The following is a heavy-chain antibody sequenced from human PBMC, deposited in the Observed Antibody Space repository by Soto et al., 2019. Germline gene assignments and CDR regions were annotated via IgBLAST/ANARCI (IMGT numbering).Heavy chain of an antibody. Sequence: QVQLVESGGGVVQPGRSLRLSCAASGFTFSSYGMHWVRQAPGKGLEWVALTWSAGSNKYYADSVKGRFTISRDNSKNTLYLQMNSLRDEDTAVYYCAKVVSFSGMDVWGQGTTVTVSS. CDR3: AKVVSFSGMDV. CDR1: GFTFSSYG. J-gene: IGHJ6*02. D-gene: IGHD3-3*01. CDR2: TWSAGSNK. V-gene: IGHV3-33*06.